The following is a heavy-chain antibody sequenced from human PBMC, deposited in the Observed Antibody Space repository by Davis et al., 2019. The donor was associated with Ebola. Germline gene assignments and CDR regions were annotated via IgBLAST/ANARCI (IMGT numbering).Heavy chain of an antibody. J-gene: IGHJ4*02. V-gene: IGHV3-7*01. Sequence: GESLKISCAASGFTFSSYWMSWVRQAPGKGLEWVANIKQDGSEKYYVDSVKGRFTISRDNAKNTLYLEMSSLRAEDTAVYYCTRDFDWDGGYWGRGTLVTVSS. CDR2: IKQDGSEK. D-gene: IGHD3-16*01. CDR3: TRDFDWDGGY. CDR1: GFTFSSYW.